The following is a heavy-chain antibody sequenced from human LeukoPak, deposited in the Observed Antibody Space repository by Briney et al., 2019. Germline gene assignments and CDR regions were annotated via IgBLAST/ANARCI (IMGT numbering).Heavy chain of an antibody. J-gene: IGHJ5*02. CDR1: GGSISSGGYY. Sequence: SQTLSLTCTVSGGSISSGGYYWSWIRQPPGKGLEWIGYIYHSGSTYYNPSLKSRVTISVDRSKNQFSLKLSSVTAADTAVYYCARAVGPRFDPWGQGTLVTVSS. CDR3: ARAVGPRFDP. V-gene: IGHV4-30-2*01. CDR2: IYHSGST. D-gene: IGHD4-23*01.